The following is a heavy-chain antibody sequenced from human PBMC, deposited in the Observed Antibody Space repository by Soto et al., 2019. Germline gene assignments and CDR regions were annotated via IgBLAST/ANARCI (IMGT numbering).Heavy chain of an antibody. Sequence: GGSLRLSCAASGFTFSSYEMNWVRQAPGKGLEWVSYISSSGSTIYYADSVKGRFTISRDNAENPLYLQMNSLRAEDTAVYYCAREQTAAAGSPLYYYYYGMDVLGQGTTVTVSS. J-gene: IGHJ6*02. CDR3: AREQTAAAGSPLYYYYYGMDV. D-gene: IGHD6-13*01. CDR2: ISSSGSTI. CDR1: GFTFSSYE. V-gene: IGHV3-48*03.